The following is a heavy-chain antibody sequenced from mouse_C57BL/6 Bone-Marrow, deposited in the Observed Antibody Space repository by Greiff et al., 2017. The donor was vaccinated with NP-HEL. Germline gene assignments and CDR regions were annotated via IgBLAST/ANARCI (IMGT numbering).Heavy chain of an antibody. D-gene: IGHD2-5*01. J-gene: IGHJ4*01. Sequence: QVHVKQSGAELVKPGASVKLSCKASGYTFTEYTIHWVKQRSGQGLEWIGWFYPGSGSIKYNEKFKGKATLTADKSSSTVYMELSRLKSEDTAVYYCARDGAGSNYDAMDYWGQGTSVTVSS. CDR2: FYPGSGSI. CDR1: GYTFTEYT. V-gene: IGHV1-62-2*01. CDR3: ARDGAGSNYDAMDY.